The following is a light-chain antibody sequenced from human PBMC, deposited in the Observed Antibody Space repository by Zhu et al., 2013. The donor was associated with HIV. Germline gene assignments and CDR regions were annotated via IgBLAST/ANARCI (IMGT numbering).Light chain of an antibody. Sequence: QSALTQPASVSGSPGQSITISCGGTSSDVGGYNSVSWYQQHPGRAPKVIISEVSNRPSGVSGRFVGSRSGNTASLTISGLQAEDEADYYCSSYTSSSTTLRVFGGGTKLTVL. CDR2: EVS. V-gene: IGLV2-14*01. CDR1: SSDVGGYNS. J-gene: IGLJ2*01. CDR3: SSYTSSSTTLRV.